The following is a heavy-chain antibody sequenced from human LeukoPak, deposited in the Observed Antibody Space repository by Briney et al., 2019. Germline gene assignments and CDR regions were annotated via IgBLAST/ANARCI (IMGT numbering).Heavy chain of an antibody. CDR1: GGSLSGYY. D-gene: IGHD2-2*01. J-gene: IGHJ5*02. CDR2: INHSGST. CDR3: ARGSRRGYCSSTSCSNWFDP. Sequence: SETLSLTCAVYGGSLSGYYWSWIRQPPGKGLEWIGEINHSGSTNYNPSLKSRVTISVDTSKNQFSLKLSSVTAADTAVYYCARGSRRGYCSSTSCSNWFDPWGQGTLVTVSS. V-gene: IGHV4-34*01.